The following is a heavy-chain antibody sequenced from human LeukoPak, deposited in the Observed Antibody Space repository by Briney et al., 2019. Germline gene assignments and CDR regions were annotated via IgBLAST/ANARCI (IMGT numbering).Heavy chain of an antibody. Sequence: SETLSLTCAVSGYSITRGFSWGWIRQPPGKGLEWIGYIYYSGSTRYNPSLKSRVTISVDTSKNQFSLKLSSVTAADTAVYYCARVGILRFPSNWFDPWGQGTLVTVSS. D-gene: IGHD3-3*01. CDR1: GYSITRGFS. CDR2: IYYSGST. V-gene: IGHV4-61*01. J-gene: IGHJ5*02. CDR3: ARVGILRFPSNWFDP.